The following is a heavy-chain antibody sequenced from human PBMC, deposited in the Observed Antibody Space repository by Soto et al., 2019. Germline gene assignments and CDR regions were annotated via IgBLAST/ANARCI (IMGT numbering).Heavy chain of an antibody. CDR3: ARGQYSSSWYKRGNWFDP. CDR1: GFTFSDYY. D-gene: IGHD6-13*01. V-gene: IGHV3-11*01. Sequence: GGSLRLSCAASGFTFSDYYMSWIRQAPGKGLEWVSYISSSGSTIYYADSVKGRFTISRDNAKNSLYLQMNSLRAEDTAVYYCARGQYSSSWYKRGNWFDPWGQGTLVTVSS. CDR2: ISSSGSTI. J-gene: IGHJ5*02.